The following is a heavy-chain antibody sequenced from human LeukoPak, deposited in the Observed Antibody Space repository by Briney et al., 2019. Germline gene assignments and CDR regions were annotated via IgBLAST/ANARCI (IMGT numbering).Heavy chain of an antibody. D-gene: IGHD3-10*01. CDR3: ARAEITYYYGSGSYSPLDY. V-gene: IGHV1-18*01. J-gene: IGHJ4*02. Sequence: ASVKVSCKASGYTFTSYGISWVRQAPGQGLEWMGWISAYNGNTNYAQKLQGRVTMTTDTSTSTAYMELSSLRSEDTAVYYCARAEITYYYGSGSYSPLDYWGQGTLVTVSS. CDR2: ISAYNGNT. CDR1: GYTFTSYG.